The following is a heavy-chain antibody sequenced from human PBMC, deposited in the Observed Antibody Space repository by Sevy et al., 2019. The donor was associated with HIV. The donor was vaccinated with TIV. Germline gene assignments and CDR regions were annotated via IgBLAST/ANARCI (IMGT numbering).Heavy chain of an antibody. CDR3: AGWGGGAFDI. CDR2: MNGSGNH. D-gene: IGHD7-27*01. CDR1: GDSFSTYGYS. J-gene: IGHJ3*02. Sequence: SETLSLTCGVSGDSFSTYGYSWSCQRQAQGMGLEWIRNMNGSGNHFYNPSLRSRVTITFDTSKLQLSLKLTSMTAADTAVYYCAGWGGGAFDIWGQGTMVTVSS. V-gene: IGHV4-30-2*01.